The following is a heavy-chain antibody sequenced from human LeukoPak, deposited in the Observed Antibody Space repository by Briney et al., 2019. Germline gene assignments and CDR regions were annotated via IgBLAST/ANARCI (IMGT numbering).Heavy chain of an antibody. D-gene: IGHD4-17*01. CDR3: ARLRSYFDY. Sequence: GGSLRLSCAASGFTFSSYAMHWVRQAPGKGLEWVAVISYDGSNKYYADSVKGRFTISRDNSKNTLYLRMNSLRAEDTAVYYCARLRSYFDYWGQGTLVTVSS. V-gene: IGHV3-30*04. CDR1: GFTFSSYA. CDR2: ISYDGSNK. J-gene: IGHJ4*02.